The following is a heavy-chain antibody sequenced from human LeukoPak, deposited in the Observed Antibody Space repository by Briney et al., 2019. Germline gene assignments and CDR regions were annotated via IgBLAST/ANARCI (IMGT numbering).Heavy chain of an antibody. CDR3: VRGGRRDLRSPFDY. V-gene: IGHV4-59*01. Sequence: SETLSLTCTVSGGSISSYYWSWIRQPPGKGLEWIGYIYYSGSTNYNPSLKSRVTISVDTSKNQFSLKLSSVTAADTAVYYCVRGGRRDLRSPFDYWGQGAQVTVSS. CDR2: IYYSGST. CDR1: GGSISSYY. J-gene: IGHJ4*02. D-gene: IGHD4-17*01.